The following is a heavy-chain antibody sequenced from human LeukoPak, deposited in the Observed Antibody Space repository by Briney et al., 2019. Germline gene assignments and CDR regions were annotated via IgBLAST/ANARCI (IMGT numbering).Heavy chain of an antibody. CDR1: GFTFSDYY. D-gene: IGHD5-12*01. J-gene: IGHJ4*02. Sequence: PGGSLRLSCAASGFTFSDYYMSWIRQAPGKGLEWVSYISSSGSTIYYADSVKGRFTISANSAKNSLYLQMNSLRVEDTAVYYCARDYRYAFDNWGQGTLVTVSS. CDR2: ISSSGSTI. CDR3: ARDYRYAFDN. V-gene: IGHV3-11*04.